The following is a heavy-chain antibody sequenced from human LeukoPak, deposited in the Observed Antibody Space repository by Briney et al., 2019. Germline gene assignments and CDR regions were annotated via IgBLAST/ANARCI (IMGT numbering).Heavy chain of an antibody. Sequence: SETLSLTCTVYGDSIRNSRYSWGWIRQSPRKGQEWIGSLDYSGSTYYNPSLKSRVTISVDTSKNQFSLRLSSVTAADTAVYYCARREALASPFDFWGQGTLVTVSS. CDR2: LDYSGST. J-gene: IGHJ4*02. CDR1: GDSIRNSRYS. V-gene: IGHV4-39*01. D-gene: IGHD6-19*01. CDR3: ARREALASPFDF.